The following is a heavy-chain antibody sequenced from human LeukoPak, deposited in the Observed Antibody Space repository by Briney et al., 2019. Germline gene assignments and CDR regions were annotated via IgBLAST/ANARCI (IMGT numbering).Heavy chain of an antibody. CDR2: INQDGSEK. J-gene: IGHJ4*02. V-gene: IGHV3-7*01. CDR1: GFTFSSHW. CDR3: ARDDSSSWYSAY. Sequence: PGGSLRLSCAVSGFTFSSHWMSWVRQAPGKGLEWVANINQDGSEKYYVDSVKGRFTISRDNAKNSLYLQMNRLRAEDTAVYYCARDDSSSWYSAYWGQGTLVTVSS. D-gene: IGHD6-13*01.